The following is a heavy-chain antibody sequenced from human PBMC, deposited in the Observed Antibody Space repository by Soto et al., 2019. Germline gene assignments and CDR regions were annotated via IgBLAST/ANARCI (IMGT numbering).Heavy chain of an antibody. V-gene: IGHV3-7*01. Sequence: GGSLRLSCAASGFTFSSYWMSWVRQAPGKGLEWVANIKQDGSEKYYVDSVKGRFTISRDNAKNSLYLQMNSLRAEDTAVYYCARLYYDYIGAVPFWGQGTLVTVSS. CDR3: ARLYYDYIGAVPF. D-gene: IGHD3-16*01. J-gene: IGHJ4*02. CDR2: IKQDGSEK. CDR1: GFTFSSYW.